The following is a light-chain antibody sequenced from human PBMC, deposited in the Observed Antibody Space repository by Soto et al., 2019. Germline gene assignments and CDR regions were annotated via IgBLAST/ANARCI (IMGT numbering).Light chain of an antibody. V-gene: IGKV3-20*01. CDR3: QQYGNSPIT. CDR1: ERIYSAY. J-gene: IGKJ5*01. CDR2: GTS. Sequence: VLTQSPGTLSLSRGERATLSCRAIERIYSAYLGWYQQKPGQAPRLLIYGTSSRATGIPDRFSGSGSGKDFTLTISRLEPEDFAVYYCQQYGNSPITFGQGKRLEIQ.